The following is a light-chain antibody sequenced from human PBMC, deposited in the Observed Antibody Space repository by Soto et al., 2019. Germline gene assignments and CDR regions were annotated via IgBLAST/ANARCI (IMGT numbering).Light chain of an antibody. CDR3: QQYGDSSWT. J-gene: IGKJ1*01. Sequence: EIVLTQSPGTLSLSPGDRATLSCRASQSVSSNYLAWYQQQKPGQAPRLLIYGASSRAAGVPGRFSGSGSGTDFTLAISRLEPEDFSVYYCQQYGDSSWTFGQGTKVEIK. V-gene: IGKV3-20*01. CDR2: GAS. CDR1: QSVSSNY.